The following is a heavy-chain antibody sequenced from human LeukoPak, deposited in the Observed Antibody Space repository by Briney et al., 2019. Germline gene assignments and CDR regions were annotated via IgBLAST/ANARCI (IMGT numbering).Heavy chain of an antibody. J-gene: IGHJ4*02. D-gene: IGHD5-18*01. CDR1: GFTFSSYG. CDR3: AKATRGYSYVGYFDY. Sequence: GGSLRLSCAASGFTFSSYGMSWVCQAPGKGLEWVSAISGSGGSTYYADSVKGRFTISRDNSKNTLYLQMNSLRAEDTAVYYCAKATRGYSYVGYFDYWGQGTLVTVSS. V-gene: IGHV3-23*01. CDR2: ISGSGGST.